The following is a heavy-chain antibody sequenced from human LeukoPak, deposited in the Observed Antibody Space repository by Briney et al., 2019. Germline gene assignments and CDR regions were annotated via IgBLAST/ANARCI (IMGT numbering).Heavy chain of an antibody. V-gene: IGHV3-66*01. J-gene: IGHJ4*02. CDR3: ARDSYGGNSGVLDY. D-gene: IGHD4-23*01. CDR1: GFTVSSNY. CDR2: IYSGGST. Sequence: GGTLRLSCAASGFTVSSNYMSWVRQAPGKGLEWVSVIYSGGSTYYADSVKGRFTISRDNSKNTLYLQMNSLRAEDTVVYYCARDSYGGNSGVLDYWGQGTLVTVSS.